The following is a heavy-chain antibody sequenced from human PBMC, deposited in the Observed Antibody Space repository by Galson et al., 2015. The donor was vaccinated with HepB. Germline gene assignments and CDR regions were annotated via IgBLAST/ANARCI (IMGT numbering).Heavy chain of an antibody. Sequence: SLRLSCAASGFTFSTYWMTWVRQAPGKGLEWVANIKQVGSEKNYVDSVKGRFTISRDNAKNSLFLQMNSLRAEDTAVYYCVRVGSSWYSYLDSWGQGTLVTVSS. J-gene: IGHJ4*02. CDR1: GFTFSTYW. D-gene: IGHD6-13*01. V-gene: IGHV3-7*03. CDR3: VRVGSSWYSYLDS. CDR2: IKQVGSEK.